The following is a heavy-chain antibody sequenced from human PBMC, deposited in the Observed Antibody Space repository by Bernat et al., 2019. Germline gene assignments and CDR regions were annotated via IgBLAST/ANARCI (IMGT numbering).Heavy chain of an antibody. Sequence: QVQLVQSGAEVKKPGASVKVSCKASGYTFTSYDINWVRQATGQGLEWMGWMNPNSGNTGYAQKFQGRVTMTRNTSISTAYMELSSLRSEDTAVYYCAREGSVRDGYNWPPFDYWGQGILVTVSS. CDR1: GYTFTSYD. D-gene: IGHD5-24*01. CDR2: MNPNSGNT. V-gene: IGHV1-8*01. J-gene: IGHJ4*02. CDR3: AREGSVRDGYNWPPFDY.